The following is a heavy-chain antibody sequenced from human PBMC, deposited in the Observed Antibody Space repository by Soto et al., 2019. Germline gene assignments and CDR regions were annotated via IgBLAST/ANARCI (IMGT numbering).Heavy chain of an antibody. CDR1: GGTFSSYA. CDR3: AREGLERGFSWFDP. CDR2: IIPIFGTA. Sequence: QVQLVQSGAEVKKPGSSVKVSCKASGGTFSSYAISRVRQAPGQGLEWMGGIIPIFGTANYAQKFQGRVTISADEYTSKAYRELSRLRTEGTAVYYCAREGLERGFSWFDPWGQGTLVTVSS. D-gene: IGHD1-1*01. J-gene: IGHJ5*02. V-gene: IGHV1-69*01.